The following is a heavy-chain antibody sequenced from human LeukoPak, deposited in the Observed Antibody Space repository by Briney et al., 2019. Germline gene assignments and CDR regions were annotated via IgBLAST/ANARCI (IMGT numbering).Heavy chain of an antibody. CDR3: AREGYDYVWGSYEGY. V-gene: IGHV4-61*02. Sequence: SQTLSLTCTVSGGSISSGSYYWSWIRQPAGKGLEWIGRIYTSGSTNYNPSLKSRVTISVDTSKNQFSLKLSSVTAADTAVYYCAREGYDYVWGSYEGYWGQGTLVTVSS. CDR1: GGSISSGSYY. CDR2: IYTSGST. D-gene: IGHD3-16*01. J-gene: IGHJ4*02.